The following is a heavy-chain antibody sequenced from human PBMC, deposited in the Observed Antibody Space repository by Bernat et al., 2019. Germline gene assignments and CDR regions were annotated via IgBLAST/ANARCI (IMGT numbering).Heavy chain of an antibody. V-gene: IGHV4-61*02. CDR3: ARDRAMYYYESSGYSNDAFDI. CDR1: GGSISSGSYY. CDR2: IYTSGST. J-gene: IGHJ3*02. D-gene: IGHD3-22*01. Sequence: QVQLQESGPGLVKPSQTLSLTCTVSGGSISSGSYYWSWIRQPAGKGLEWIGRIYTSGSTNYNPSLKSRVTISVSTSKNRFSLKLSCVTAADTAVYYCARDRAMYYYESSGYSNDAFDIWGQGTMVTVPS.